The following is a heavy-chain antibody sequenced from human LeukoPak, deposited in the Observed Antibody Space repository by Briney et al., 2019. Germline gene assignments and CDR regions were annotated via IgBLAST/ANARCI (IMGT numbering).Heavy chain of an antibody. D-gene: IGHD6-19*01. V-gene: IGHV1-69*04. CDR2: IIPILGIA. J-gene: IGHJ4*02. Sequence: ASVKVSCKASGGTFSSYAISWVRQAPGQGLEWMGRIIPILGIANYAQKFQGRVTITADKSTSTAYMELSSLRSEDTAVYYCARDAKAGTPIFDYWGQGTLVTVSS. CDR3: ARDAKAGTPIFDY. CDR1: GGTFSSYA.